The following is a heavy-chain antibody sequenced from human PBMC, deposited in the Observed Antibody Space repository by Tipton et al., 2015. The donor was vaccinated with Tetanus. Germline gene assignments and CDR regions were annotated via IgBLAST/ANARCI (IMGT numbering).Heavy chain of an antibody. CDR1: GYTFTSYD. Sequence: QSGAEVKKPGASVKVSCKASGYTFTSYDINWVRQATGQGLEWMGWMSPNSGNTNYAQKLQGRVTMTTDTSTSTAYMELRSLRSDDTAVYYCARQSSGWPKFDYWGQGTLVTVSS. D-gene: IGHD6-19*01. V-gene: IGHV1-18*01. CDR2: MSPNSGNT. CDR3: ARQSSGWPKFDY. J-gene: IGHJ4*02.